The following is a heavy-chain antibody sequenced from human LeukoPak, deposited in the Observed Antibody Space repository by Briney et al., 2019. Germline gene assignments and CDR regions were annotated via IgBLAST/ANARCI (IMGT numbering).Heavy chain of an antibody. Sequence: GASVKVSCKASGHTFTNYGITWVRQAPGQGLEWMGGIIPIFGTANYAQKFQGRVTITADKSTSTAYMELSSLRSEDTAVYYCAREPTGGSGFFDYWGQGTLVTVSS. J-gene: IGHJ4*02. CDR2: IIPIFGTA. CDR3: AREPTGGSGFFDY. V-gene: IGHV1-69*06. D-gene: IGHD3-22*01. CDR1: GHTFTNYG.